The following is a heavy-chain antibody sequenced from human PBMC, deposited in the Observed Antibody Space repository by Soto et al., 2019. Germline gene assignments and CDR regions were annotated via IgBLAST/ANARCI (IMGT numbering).Heavy chain of an antibody. Sequence: QVQLQQWGAGLLKPSETLSLTCAVYGGSFSGYYWGWIRQPPGKGLEWIGSIYHSGSTYYNPSLKSRVTISLDTSKNQFSLKLSSVTAADTAVYYCARDLGAFGVVITLDYWGQGTLVTVSS. CDR3: ARDLGAFGVVITLDY. J-gene: IGHJ4*02. D-gene: IGHD3-3*01. V-gene: IGHV4-34*01. CDR2: IYHSGST. CDR1: GGSFSGYY.